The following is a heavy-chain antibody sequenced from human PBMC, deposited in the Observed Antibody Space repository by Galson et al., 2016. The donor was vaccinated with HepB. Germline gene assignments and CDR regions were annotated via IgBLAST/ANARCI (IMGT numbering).Heavy chain of an antibody. CDR3: VKDRGWGYTSNAFDI. CDR1: GFTFSSCA. V-gene: IGHV3-64D*06. Sequence: SLRLSCAASGFTFSSCAMHWVRQAPGKGLESVSAVSDNGGSTYYADSVKGRFTISRDNSKNTLYLRMSSLRAEDTAVYYCVKDRGWGYTSNAFDIWGQGTRVTVSS. D-gene: IGHD1-1*01. CDR2: VSDNGGST. J-gene: IGHJ3*02.